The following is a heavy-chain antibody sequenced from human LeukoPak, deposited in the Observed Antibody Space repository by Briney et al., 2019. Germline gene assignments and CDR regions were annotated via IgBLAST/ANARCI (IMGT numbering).Heavy chain of an antibody. Sequence: SETLSLTCTVSGGSISSYYWSWIRQPPGKGLEWIGYIYYSGSTNYNPSLKSRVTISVGTSKNQFSLKLSSVTAADTAVYYCATTYYDILTGPFGGAFDIWGQGTMVTVSS. V-gene: IGHV4-59*08. CDR3: ATTYYDILTGPFGGAFDI. CDR2: IYYSGST. D-gene: IGHD3-9*01. CDR1: GGSISSYY. J-gene: IGHJ3*02.